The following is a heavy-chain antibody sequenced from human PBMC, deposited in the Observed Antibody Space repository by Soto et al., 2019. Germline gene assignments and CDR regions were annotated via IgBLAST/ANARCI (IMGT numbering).Heavy chain of an antibody. Sequence: SETLSLTCAVYGGSFSGYYWSWIRQPPGKGLEWIGEINHSGSTNYNPSLKSRVTISVDTSKNQFSLKLSSVTAADTAVYYCARTVNPDWFDPWGQGTMVTVSS. CDR2: INHSGST. CDR1: GGSFSGYY. D-gene: IGHD4-17*01. CDR3: ARTVNPDWFDP. V-gene: IGHV4-34*01. J-gene: IGHJ5*02.